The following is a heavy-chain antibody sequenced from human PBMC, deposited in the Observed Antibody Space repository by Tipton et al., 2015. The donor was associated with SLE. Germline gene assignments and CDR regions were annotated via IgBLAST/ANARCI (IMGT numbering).Heavy chain of an antibody. V-gene: IGHV3-23*01. CDR1: GFTFSNYA. J-gene: IGHJ4*02. D-gene: IGHD3-3*01. Sequence: GSLRLSCVASGFTFSNYAMSWVSQAPGKGLEWISAITGSGDRTYYKDSVKGRFTIPRDNSKDSLYLQMNALRAEDTAVYYCARSPVDYWNGYSAWGQGTLVAVSS. CDR3: ARSPVDYWNGYSA. CDR2: ITGSGDRT.